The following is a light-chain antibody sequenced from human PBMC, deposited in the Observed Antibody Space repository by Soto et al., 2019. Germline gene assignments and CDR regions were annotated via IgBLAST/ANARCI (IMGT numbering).Light chain of an antibody. CDR3: AARDDRLSGLV. CDR1: SSNIGSNY. Sequence: QSVLTQPPSASGTPGQRVTISCSGSSSNIGSNYVYWYHQLPGTAPKLVIYRNNQRPSGVPDRISGSKSGTSASLAISGLRSEDEADYYCAARDDRLSGLVFGRGTKLTVL. V-gene: IGLV1-47*01. CDR2: RNN. J-gene: IGLJ2*01.